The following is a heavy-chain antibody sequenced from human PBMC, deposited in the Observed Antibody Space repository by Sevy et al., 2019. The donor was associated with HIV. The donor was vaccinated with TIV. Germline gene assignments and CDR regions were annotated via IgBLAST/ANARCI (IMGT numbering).Heavy chain of an antibody. D-gene: IGHD3-22*01. CDR3: ARHPSYYDGSGYYYADH. CDR2: IYPSDSKT. J-gene: IGHJ4*02. CDR1: GYSFTNYW. Sequence: GESLKISCKASGYSFTNYWIDWVRQMPGKGLEWMGIIYPSDSKTRYSPSFQGQVTISADKSISTAYLQWSSLKASDTAMYYCARHPSYYDGSGYYYADHWGQGILVTASS. V-gene: IGHV5-51*01.